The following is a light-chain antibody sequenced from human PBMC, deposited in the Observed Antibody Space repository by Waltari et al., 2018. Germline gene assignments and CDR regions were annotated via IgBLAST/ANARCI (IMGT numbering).Light chain of an antibody. V-gene: IGLV2-23*02. J-gene: IGLJ2*01. CDR2: EVN. CDR3: CSYAGGSVI. CDR1: SGDVGSYKL. Sequence: QSGLTQPASVSGSPGQSITIPCPGSSGDVGSYKLVSWYQRHPGKAPKLIISEVNDRPSGVSNRFSGSKSGNTASLTISGLQAEDEADYYCCSYAGGSVIFGGGTKLTVL.